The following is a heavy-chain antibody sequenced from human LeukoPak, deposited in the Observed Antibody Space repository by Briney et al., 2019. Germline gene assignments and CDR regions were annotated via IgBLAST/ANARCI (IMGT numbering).Heavy chain of an antibody. Sequence: PSETLSLTCTVSGGSISSGDYYWSWIRQPPGKGLEWIGYIYYSGSTYYSPSLKSRVTISVDTSKNQFSLKLSSVTAADTAVYYCARGITMVRGVILSGMDVWGQGTTVTVSS. D-gene: IGHD3-10*01. CDR3: ARGITMVRGVILSGMDV. V-gene: IGHV4-30-4*01. J-gene: IGHJ6*02. CDR2: IYYSGST. CDR1: GGSISSGDYY.